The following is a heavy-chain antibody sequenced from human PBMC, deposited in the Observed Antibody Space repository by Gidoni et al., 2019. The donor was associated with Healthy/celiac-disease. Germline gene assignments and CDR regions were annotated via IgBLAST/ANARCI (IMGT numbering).Heavy chain of an antibody. CDR2: IYHSGST. CDR1: GGSISSSNW. Sequence: QVKLQESGPGLVKPSGTLSLTCAVSGGSISSSNWWSWVRQPPGKGLEWIGEIYHSGSTNYNPSLKSRVTISVDKSKNQFSLKLSSVTAADTAVYYCARDIVVVPAAIGRGGYFQHWGQGTLVTVSS. V-gene: IGHV4-4*02. CDR3: ARDIVVVPAAIGRGGYFQH. D-gene: IGHD2-2*02. J-gene: IGHJ1*01.